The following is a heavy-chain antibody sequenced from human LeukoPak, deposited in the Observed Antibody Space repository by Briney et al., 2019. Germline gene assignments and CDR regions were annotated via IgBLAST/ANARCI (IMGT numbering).Heavy chain of an antibody. Sequence: GGSLRLSCAASGFTFSSYAMHWVRQAPGKGLEWVAVISYDGSNKYYADSVKGRLTISRDNSKNTLYLQMNSLRAEDTAVYYCAKAGIQSGDYWGQGTLVTVSS. V-gene: IGHV3-30-3*01. CDR2: ISYDGSNK. J-gene: IGHJ4*02. CDR3: AKAGIQSGDY. D-gene: IGHD5-18*01. CDR1: GFTFSSYA.